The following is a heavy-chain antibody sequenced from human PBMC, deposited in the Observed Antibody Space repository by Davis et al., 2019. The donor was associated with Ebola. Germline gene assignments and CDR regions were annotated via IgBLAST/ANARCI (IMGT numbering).Heavy chain of an antibody. Sequence: SVKVSCKASGFTFTSSAVQWVRQARGQRLEWIGWIVVSSGNTNYAQKFQERVTITRDMSTSTAYMELSSLRSEDTAVYYCAAQDTAMDFDYWGQGTLVTVSS. CDR1: GFTFTSSA. J-gene: IGHJ4*02. V-gene: IGHV1-58*01. CDR2: IVVSSGNT. D-gene: IGHD5-18*01. CDR3: AAQDTAMDFDY.